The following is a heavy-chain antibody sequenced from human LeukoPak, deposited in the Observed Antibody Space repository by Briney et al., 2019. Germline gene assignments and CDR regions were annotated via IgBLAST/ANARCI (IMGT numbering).Heavy chain of an antibody. V-gene: IGHV4-30-4*08. CDR3: ARRIAVAGGGWFDP. J-gene: IGHJ5*02. D-gene: IGHD6-19*01. CDR1: GGSISSGDYY. Sequence: PSETLSLTCTVSGGSISSGDYYWSWIRQPPGKGLEWIGYIYYSGSTYYNPSLKSRVTISVDTSKNQFSLKLSSVTAADTAVYYCARRIAVAGGGWFDPWGQGALVTVSS. CDR2: IYYSGST.